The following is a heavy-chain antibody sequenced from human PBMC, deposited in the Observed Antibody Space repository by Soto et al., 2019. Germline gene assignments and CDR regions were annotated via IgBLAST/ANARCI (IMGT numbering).Heavy chain of an antibody. J-gene: IGHJ4*02. CDR3: ARAVGAITFGAPDY. Sequence: QVQLVESGGGVVQPGRSLRLSCAASGFTFSSYGMHWVRQAPGKGLEWVAVIWYDGSNKYYADSVKGRFTISRDNSKNTLYLQMSSLRAEDTAVYYCARAVGAITFGAPDYWGQGTLVTVSS. CDR2: IWYDGSNK. V-gene: IGHV3-33*01. D-gene: IGHD3-16*01. CDR1: GFTFSSYG.